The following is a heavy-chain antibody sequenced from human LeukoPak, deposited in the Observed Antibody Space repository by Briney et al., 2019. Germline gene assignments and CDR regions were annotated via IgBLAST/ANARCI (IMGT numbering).Heavy chain of an antibody. Sequence: PSETLSLTCTVSGGSISSYFWTWLRQRAGKGLEWIGRIYSSGSTNYNPSLMSRVAMSVDTSKNHFSLNLTSVTAADTAVYYCAREGAAAGRGSDYWGQGTQVTVSS. V-gene: IGHV4-4*07. J-gene: IGHJ4*02. CDR3: AREGAAAGRGSDY. D-gene: IGHD6-13*01. CDR2: IYSSGST. CDR1: GGSISSYF.